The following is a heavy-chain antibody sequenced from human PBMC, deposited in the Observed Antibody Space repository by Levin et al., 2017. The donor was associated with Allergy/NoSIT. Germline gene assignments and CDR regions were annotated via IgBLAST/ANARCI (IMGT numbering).Heavy chain of an antibody. D-gene: IGHD6-19*01. CDR3: VREARWLGQGFDP. CDR1: GYSFTNYA. CDR2: INTNTGNP. V-gene: IGHV7-4-1*02. Sequence: GGSLRLSCKASGYSFTNYAMNWVRQAPGQGLEWMGWINTNTGNPTYAQGFTGRFVFSLDTSVSTAYLQISSLKAEDTAVYYCVREARWLGQGFDPWGQGTLVTVSS. J-gene: IGHJ5*02.